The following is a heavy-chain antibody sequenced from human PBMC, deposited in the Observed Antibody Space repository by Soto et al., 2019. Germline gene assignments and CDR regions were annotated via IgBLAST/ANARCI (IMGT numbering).Heavy chain of an antibody. J-gene: IGHJ6*02. D-gene: IGHD3-22*01. V-gene: IGHV1-69*13. CDR2: IIPIFGTA. CDR3: ARAHYYDSSGSAPPYYYYYGMDV. CDR1: GGTFSSYA. Sequence: GASVKVSCKASGGTFSSYAISWVRQAPGQGLEWMGGIIPIFGTANYAQKFQGRVTITADESTSTAYMELSSLRSEDTAVYYCARAHYYDSSGSAPPYYYYYGMDVWGQGTTVTVS.